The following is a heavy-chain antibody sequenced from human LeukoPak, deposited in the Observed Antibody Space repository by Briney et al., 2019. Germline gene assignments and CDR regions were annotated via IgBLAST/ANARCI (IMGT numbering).Heavy chain of an antibody. D-gene: IGHD3-10*01. CDR2: INTDGSRT. V-gene: IGHV3-74*01. CDR3: AKDTSSGELPHYFDY. J-gene: IGHJ4*02. Sequence: GGSLRLSCAASGFTFSSYWMHWVRQAPGKGLVWVSRINTDGSRTDYAGSVKGRFTISRDNAKNTLYLQMNSLRAEDTAVYYCAKDTSSGELPHYFDYWGQGALVTVSS. CDR1: GFTFSSYW.